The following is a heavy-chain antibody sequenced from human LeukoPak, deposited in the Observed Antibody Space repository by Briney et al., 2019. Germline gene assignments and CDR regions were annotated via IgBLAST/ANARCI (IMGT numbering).Heavy chain of an antibody. CDR3: ARVPYSSSLIGWGRYYYYGMDV. J-gene: IGHJ6*02. V-gene: IGHV4-31*03. CDR2: IYYSGST. D-gene: IGHD6-6*01. Sequence: SETLSLTCTVSGGSISSGGYYWSWIRQHPGKGLEWIGYIYYSGSTYYNPSLKSRVTISVDTSKNQFSLKLSSVTAADTAVYYCARVPYSSSLIGWGRYYYYGMDVWGQGTTVTVSS. CDR1: GGSISSGGYY.